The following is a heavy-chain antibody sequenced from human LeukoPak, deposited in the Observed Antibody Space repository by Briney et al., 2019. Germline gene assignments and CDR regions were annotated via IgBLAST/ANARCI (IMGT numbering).Heavy chain of an antibody. CDR1: GGTFSSYT. Sequence: SVKVSCKASGGTFSSYTTSWVRQAPGQGLEWMGRIIPILGIANYAQKFQGRVTITADKSTSTAYMELSSLRSEDTAVYYCARDLWDIVVVPAAEIWGQGTMVTVSS. J-gene: IGHJ3*02. V-gene: IGHV1-69*04. D-gene: IGHD2-2*01. CDR3: ARDLWDIVVVPAAEI. CDR2: IIPILGIA.